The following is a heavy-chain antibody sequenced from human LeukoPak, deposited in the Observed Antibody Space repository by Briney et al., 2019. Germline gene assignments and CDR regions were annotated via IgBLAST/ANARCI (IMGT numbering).Heavy chain of an antibody. CDR1: GFTFSGYS. CDR2: VNTVSSYT. D-gene: IGHD3-22*01. Sequence: GGSLKLSCTASGFTFSGYSMNWVRQAPGQGLEWVACVNTVSSYTYYAQSMRGRFTITRDNAKNSLFMQMNSLRAEDTAVYYCARLRWNRDRSDFFYYYDHWGQGTLVTVSS. J-gene: IGHJ4*02. V-gene: IGHV3-21*04. CDR3: ARLRWNRDRSDFFYYYDH.